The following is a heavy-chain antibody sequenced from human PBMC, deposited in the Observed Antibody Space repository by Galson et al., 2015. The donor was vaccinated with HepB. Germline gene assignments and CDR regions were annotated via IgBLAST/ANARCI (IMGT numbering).Heavy chain of an antibody. J-gene: IGHJ5*02. CDR2: IYTSGST. CDR3: ARVWLSFDWFDNWFDP. V-gene: IGHV4-61*02. Sequence: TLSLTCTVSGGSISSGSYYWSWIRQPAGKGLEWIGRIYTSGSTNYNPSLKSRVTMSVDTSKNQFSLKLSSVTAADTAVYYCARVWLSFDWFDNWFDPWGQGTLVTVSS. CDR1: GGSISSGSYY. D-gene: IGHD3-9*01.